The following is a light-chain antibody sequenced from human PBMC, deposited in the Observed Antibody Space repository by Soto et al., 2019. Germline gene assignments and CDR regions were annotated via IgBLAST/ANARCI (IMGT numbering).Light chain of an antibody. CDR2: SAS. V-gene: IGKV1-9*01. CDR1: QALSNY. CDR3: QQYDTFSPWM. Sequence: DIQLTQSPSVLSASVGDTVTITCRASQALSNYLAWYQQKPGKAPDLLIYSASTLQSGVPSRFSGSGSGTDFTLTISSLQPDDFATYFCQQYDTFSPWMFGQGTKVDIK. J-gene: IGKJ1*01.